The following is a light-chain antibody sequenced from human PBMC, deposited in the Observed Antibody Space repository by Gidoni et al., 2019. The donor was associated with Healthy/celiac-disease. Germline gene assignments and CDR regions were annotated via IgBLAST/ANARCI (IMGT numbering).Light chain of an antibody. V-gene: IGLV3-9*01. CDR2: RDS. Sequence: SYELTQPLSVSVAPGQTARITCGGNNIGSKNVHWYQQKPGQAPVLVIYRDSNRPSGIPERFSGSNSGNAATLTISRAQAGDEADYYCRVCDSSTYNYVFGTGTKVTVL. CDR3: RVCDSSTYNYV. J-gene: IGLJ1*01. CDR1: NIGSKN.